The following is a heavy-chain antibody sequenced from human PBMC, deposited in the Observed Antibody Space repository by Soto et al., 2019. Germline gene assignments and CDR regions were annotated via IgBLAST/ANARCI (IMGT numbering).Heavy chain of an antibody. V-gene: IGHV3-15*01. D-gene: IGHD3-10*01. CDR1: GFTFTNAW. Sequence: EVQLVESGGGLVKPGGSLKLSCAASGFTFTNAWMNWVRQAPGKGLEWVGHVKSKADGGTTDYAAPVKARFTISRDDSKNTLYLQMNSLKTEDTAVYYCTTGPKWFGELAFWNDFWGQGTLVTVSS. CDR3: TTGPKWFGELAFWNDF. J-gene: IGHJ4*02. CDR2: VKSKADGGTT.